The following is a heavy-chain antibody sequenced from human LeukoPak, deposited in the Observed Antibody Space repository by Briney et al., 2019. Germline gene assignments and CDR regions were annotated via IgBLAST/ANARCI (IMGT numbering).Heavy chain of an antibody. Sequence: PSETLSLTCTVSSASITSSPYFWGWIRQPPGKGLEWIGSIYYSGSTYYNQSPKSRVTISVDTSKNQFSLKLSSVTAADTAVFYCARGPYAYDSSGAFDIWGQGTMVTVSS. D-gene: IGHD3-22*01. CDR3: ARGPYAYDSSGAFDI. CDR2: IYYSGST. CDR1: SASITSSPYF. J-gene: IGHJ3*02. V-gene: IGHV4-39*01.